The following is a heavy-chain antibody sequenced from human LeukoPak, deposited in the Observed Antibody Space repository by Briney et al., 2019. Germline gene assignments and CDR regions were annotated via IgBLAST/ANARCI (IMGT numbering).Heavy chain of an antibody. V-gene: IGHV3-23*01. J-gene: IGHJ4*02. CDR3: AKGSSGWYSKNLESYFDY. CDR1: GFTFSNYA. Sequence: GGSLRLSCAASGFTFSNYAMSWVRQAPGKGLEWVSAISGSGGSTHYADSVKGRFTISRDNSKNTLYLQMNSQRAEDTAVYFCAKGSSGWYSKNLESYFDYWGQGTLVTVSS. D-gene: IGHD6-19*01. CDR2: ISGSGGST.